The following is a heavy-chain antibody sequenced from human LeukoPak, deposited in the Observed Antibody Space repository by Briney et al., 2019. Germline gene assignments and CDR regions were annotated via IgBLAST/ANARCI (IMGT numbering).Heavy chain of an antibody. J-gene: IGHJ6*03. Sequence: SETLSLTCAVSGYSISSGYYWGWIRQPPGKGLEWIGSIYHSGSTYYNPSLKSRVTISLDTSKNQFSLKLSSVTAADTAVYYCARTLDYYYYYMDVWGKGTTVTVSS. CDR2: IYHSGST. V-gene: IGHV4-38-2*01. CDR3: ARTLDYYYYYMDV. CDR1: GYSISSGYY. D-gene: IGHD6-13*01.